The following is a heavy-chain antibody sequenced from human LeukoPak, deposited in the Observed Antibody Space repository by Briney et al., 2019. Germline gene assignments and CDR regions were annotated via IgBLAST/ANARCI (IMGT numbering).Heavy chain of an antibody. D-gene: IGHD2-2*01. CDR1: GGSFSGYY. V-gene: IGHV4-34*01. J-gene: IGHJ6*02. CDR3: ARGLRVPAAHYYYGMDV. Sequence: PSETLSLTCAVYGGSFSGYYWSWIRQPPGKGLEWIGEINHSGSTNYNPSLKSRVTISVDTSKNQFSLKLSSVTAADTAVYCCARGLRVPAAHYYYGMDVWGQGTTVTVSS. CDR2: INHSGST.